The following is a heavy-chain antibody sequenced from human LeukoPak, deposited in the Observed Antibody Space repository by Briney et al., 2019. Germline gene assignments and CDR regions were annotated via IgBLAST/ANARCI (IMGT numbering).Heavy chain of an antibody. CDR2: LHASAST. V-gene: IGHV4-4*07. CDR1: SAHISNYY. D-gene: IGHD3-22*01. CDR3: GSLSSGAAFDV. J-gene: IGHJ3*01. Sequence: PQTRSLTCTASSAHISNYYWTCVRQPAARGLEWIGRLHASASTIYNPSLKSRVTMSIDTSKDRLSLTLTSVTAADSAVYYCGSLSSGAAFDVWGQGTVVTVSS.